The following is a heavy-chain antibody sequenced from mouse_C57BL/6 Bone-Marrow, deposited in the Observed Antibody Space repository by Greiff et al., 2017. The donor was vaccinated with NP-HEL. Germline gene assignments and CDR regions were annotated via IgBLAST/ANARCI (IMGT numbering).Heavy chain of an antibody. CDR1: GFSLTSYG. Sequence: VQRVESGPGLVAPSQSLSITCTVSGFSLTSYGVDWVRQSPGKGLEWLGVIWGVGSTNYNSALKSRLSISKDNSKSQVFLKMNSLQTDATAMYYCARSPEFAYWGQGTLVTVSA. CDR2: IWGVGST. J-gene: IGHJ3*01. CDR3: ARSPEFAY. V-gene: IGHV2-6*01.